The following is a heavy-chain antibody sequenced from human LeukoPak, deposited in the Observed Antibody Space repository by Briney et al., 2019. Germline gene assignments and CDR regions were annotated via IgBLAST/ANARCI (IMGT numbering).Heavy chain of an antibody. CDR3: ARGIVIIPAGVTDY. V-gene: IGHV3-74*01. J-gene: IGHJ4*02. D-gene: IGHD2-2*01. CDR2: IKTDGSST. Sequence: GGSLRLSCAASGFTFSSYWMHWVRQAPGKGLVWVSRIKTDGSSTSYADSVKGRFTISRDNAKNTLYLQMNNLRAEDTAIYFCARGIVIIPAGVTDYWGQGTLVTVSS. CDR1: GFTFSSYW.